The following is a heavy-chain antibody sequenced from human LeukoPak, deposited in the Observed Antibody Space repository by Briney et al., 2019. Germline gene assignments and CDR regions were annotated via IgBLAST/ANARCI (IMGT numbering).Heavy chain of an antibody. V-gene: IGHV3-20*03. Sequence: NWNGCSTGYPHSVKGRFTISRDNAKNSLYLQMNSLRAEDTALYYCARLNSIAVAGTVDYWGQGTLVTVSS. D-gene: IGHD6-19*01. CDR2: NWNGCST. CDR3: ARLNSIAVAGTVDY. J-gene: IGHJ4*02.